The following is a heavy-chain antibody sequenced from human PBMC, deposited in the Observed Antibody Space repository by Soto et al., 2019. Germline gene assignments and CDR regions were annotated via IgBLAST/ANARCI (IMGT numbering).Heavy chain of an antibody. CDR3: AREEDSSGYKWFDP. V-gene: IGHV1-69*01. Sequence: EKESCNSSGGTFRRYAISWVRQAPGQGLEWMGGIIPIFGTANYAQKFQGRVTITADESTSTAYMELSSLRSEDTAVYYCAREEDSSGYKWFDPWGQGTLVTVSA. CDR2: IIPIFGTA. CDR1: GGTFRRYA. J-gene: IGHJ5*02. D-gene: IGHD3-22*01.